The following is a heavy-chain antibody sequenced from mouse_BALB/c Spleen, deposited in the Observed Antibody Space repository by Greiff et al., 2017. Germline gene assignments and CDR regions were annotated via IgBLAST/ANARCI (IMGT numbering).Heavy chain of an antibody. CDR1: GFTFSSYA. CDR2: ISSGGSYT. J-gene: IGHJ2*01. CDR3: ARRERDFDY. Sequence: EVQRVESGGGLVKPGGSLKLSCAASGFTFSSYAMSWVRQTPEKRLEWVATISSGGSYTYYPDSVKGRFTISRDNAKNTLYLQMSSLRSEDTAMYYCARRERDFDYWGQGTTLTVSS. V-gene: IGHV5-9-3*01.